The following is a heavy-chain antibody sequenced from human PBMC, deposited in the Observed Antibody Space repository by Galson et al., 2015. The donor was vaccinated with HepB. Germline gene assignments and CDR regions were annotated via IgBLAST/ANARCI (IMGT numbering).Heavy chain of an antibody. CDR3: ARLFPPRRSSGWYEGADYFDY. V-gene: IGHV5-51*03. J-gene: IGHJ4*02. CDR1: GYSFTSYW. Sequence: QSGAEVTKPGESLKISCKGSGYSFTSYWIGWVRQMPGKGLEWMGIIYPGDSDTRYSPSFQGQVTISADKSISTAYLQWSSLKASDTAMYYCARLFPPRRSSGWYEGADYFDYWGQGTLVTVSS. D-gene: IGHD6-19*01. CDR2: IYPGDSDT.